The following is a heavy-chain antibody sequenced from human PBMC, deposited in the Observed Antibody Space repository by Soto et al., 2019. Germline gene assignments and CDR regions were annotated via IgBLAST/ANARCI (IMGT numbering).Heavy chain of an antibody. CDR1: GYTFTSYG. V-gene: IGHV1-18*01. CDR3: ARSLLGYCSGGSCYTVAGYYGMDV. Sequence: WASVKVSCKASGYTFTSYGISWVRQAPGQGLEWMGWVSAYNGNTNYAQKLQGRVTMTTDTSTSTAYMELRSLRSDDTAVYYCARSLLGYCSGGSCYTVAGYYGMDVWGQGTTVTVSS. CDR2: VSAYNGNT. J-gene: IGHJ6*02. D-gene: IGHD2-15*01.